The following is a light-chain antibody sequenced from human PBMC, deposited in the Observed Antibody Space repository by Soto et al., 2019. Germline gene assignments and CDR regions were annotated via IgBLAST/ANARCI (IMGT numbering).Light chain of an antibody. Sequence: DIQMTQSPSTLSASVVSGVTITCRASQSISSWLAWYQQKPGKAPKFLIYDASNLERGVPSRFSGSGSGTEFTLTISSLQPDDFATYYCQQYMSYPWTFGQGTKVDIK. J-gene: IGKJ1*01. V-gene: IGKV1-5*01. CDR3: QQYMSYPWT. CDR1: QSISSW. CDR2: DAS.